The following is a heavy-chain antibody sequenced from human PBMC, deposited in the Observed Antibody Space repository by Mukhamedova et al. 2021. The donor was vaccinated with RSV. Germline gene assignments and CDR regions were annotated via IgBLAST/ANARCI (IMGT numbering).Heavy chain of an antibody. CDR3: ARPNYDSTGYYGAFDV. J-gene: IGHJ3*01. D-gene: IGHD3-22*01. Sequence: PSLKSRVTISADTSKNQFSLKLNSVTAADTAVYYCARPNYDSTGYYGAFDVWGQGAKVTVSS. V-gene: IGHV4-39*01.